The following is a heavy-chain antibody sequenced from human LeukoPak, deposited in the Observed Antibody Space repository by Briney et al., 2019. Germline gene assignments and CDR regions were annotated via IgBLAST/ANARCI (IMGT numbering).Heavy chain of an antibody. CDR3: ARNNGMDA. V-gene: IGHV3-7*03. J-gene: IGHJ6*02. Sequence: GGSLRLSCAASGFALSSHWMTWVRQVPGRGPEWVANVNRDGSETYYLDSVKGRFTISKDNVKNSLYLQMNSLRAEDTALYHCARNNGMDAWGQGTTVIVSS. CDR1: GFALSSHW. CDR2: VNRDGSET.